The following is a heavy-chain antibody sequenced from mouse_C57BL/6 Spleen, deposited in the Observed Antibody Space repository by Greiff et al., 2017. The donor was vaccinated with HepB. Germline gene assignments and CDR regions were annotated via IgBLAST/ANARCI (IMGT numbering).Heavy chain of an antibody. CDR1: GFNIKDDY. CDR2: IDPENGDT. CDR3: TTEGIVKGAY. J-gene: IGHJ3*01. Sequence: VQLKESGAELVRPGASVKLSCTASGFNIKDDYMHWVKQRPEQGLEWIGWIDPENGDTEYASKFQGKATITADTSSNTAYLQLSSLTSEDTAVYYCTTEGIVKGAYWGQGTLVTVSA. D-gene: IGHD2-5*01. V-gene: IGHV14-4*01.